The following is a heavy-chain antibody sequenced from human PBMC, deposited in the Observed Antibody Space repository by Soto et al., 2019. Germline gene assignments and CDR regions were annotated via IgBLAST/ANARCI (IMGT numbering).Heavy chain of an antibody. V-gene: IGHV2-5*02. J-gene: IGHJ4*02. D-gene: IGHD3-16*01. CDR1: GFSLSTSGVG. CDR2: IYWDDDK. Sequence: QITLKESGPTLVKPTQTLTLTCTLSGFSLSTSGVGVGWIRKPPGKALEWRALIYWDDDKRYSPSRKCRLTVTQVTSKAQVARTMTNMDPGDTATYYCARCRGRFRSFDYWGQGTLVTVS. CDR3: ARCRGRFRSFDY.